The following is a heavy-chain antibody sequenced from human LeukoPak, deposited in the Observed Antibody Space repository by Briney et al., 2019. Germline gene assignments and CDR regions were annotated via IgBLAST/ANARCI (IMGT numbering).Heavy chain of an antibody. J-gene: IGHJ3*02. D-gene: IGHD3-10*01. Sequence: ASVKVSCKASGYTFTSYDINWVRQATGQGLEWMGWMNPNSGNTGYAQKFQVRVTITRNTSISTAYMELSSLRSEDTAVYYCAREGLMVRGIIFHDAFDIWGQGTMVTVSS. CDR3: AREGLMVRGIIFHDAFDI. V-gene: IGHV1-8*03. CDR1: GYTFTSYD. CDR2: MNPNSGNT.